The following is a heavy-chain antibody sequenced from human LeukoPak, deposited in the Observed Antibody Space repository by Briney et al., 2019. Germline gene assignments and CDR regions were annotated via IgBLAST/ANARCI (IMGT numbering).Heavy chain of an antibody. J-gene: IGHJ6*03. D-gene: IGHD2-15*01. CDR1: GGSISSYY. CDR3: AKEGYCSGGSCYSYYYYSYMDV. CDR2: TYTSGST. V-gene: IGHV4-4*07. Sequence: SETLSLTCTVSGGSISSYYWSWIRQSAGKGLEWIGRTYTSGSTNYNPSLKSRVTMSVDTSKNQLSLKLRSVTAADTAVYFCAKEGYCSGGSCYSYYYYSYMDVWGKGTTVTISS.